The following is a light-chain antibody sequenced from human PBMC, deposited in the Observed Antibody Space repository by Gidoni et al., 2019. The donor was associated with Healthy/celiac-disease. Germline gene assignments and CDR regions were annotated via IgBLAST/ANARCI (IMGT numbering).Light chain of an antibody. CDR1: QSVSSY. CDR3: QQRSNWPWT. CDR2: DAS. V-gene: IGKV3-11*01. J-gene: IGKJ1*01. Sequence: EIVLTQSPATLSWSPGEGATLSGRASQSVSSYLAWYQQKPGQAPRLRIYDASNRATGIPARFSGSGSGTDFTLTISSLEPEDFAVYYCQQRSNWPWTFGQGTKVEIK.